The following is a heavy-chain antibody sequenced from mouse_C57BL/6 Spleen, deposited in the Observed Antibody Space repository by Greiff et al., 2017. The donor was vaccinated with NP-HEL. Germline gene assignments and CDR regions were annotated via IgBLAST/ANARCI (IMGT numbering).Heavy chain of an antibody. CDR1: GYTFTSYT. Sequence: VQLQQSGAELARPGASVKMSCKASGYTFTSYTMHWVKQRPGQGLEWIGYINPSSGYTKYNQKFKDKDTLTADKSSSTAYMQLSSLTSEDSAVSYWSRRSLFTPVVATDWFAYWGQGTLVTVSA. V-gene: IGHV1-4*01. D-gene: IGHD1-1*01. CDR3: SRRSLFTPVVATDWFAY. J-gene: IGHJ3*01. CDR2: INPSSGYT.